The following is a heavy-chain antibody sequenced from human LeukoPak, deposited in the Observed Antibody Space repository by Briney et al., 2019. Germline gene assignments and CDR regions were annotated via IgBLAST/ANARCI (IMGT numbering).Heavy chain of an antibody. CDR3: ATGQGHGMDV. V-gene: IGHV3-74*01. CDR1: GFTFISYW. J-gene: IGHJ6*02. CDR2: INSDGSST. Sequence: GGSLRLSCAASGFTFISYWMHWVRQAPGKGLVWVSRINSDGSSTSYADSVKGRFTISRDNAKNTLYLQMNTLRVEDTAVYYCATGQGHGMDVWGQGTTVTVSS. D-gene: IGHD1-14*01.